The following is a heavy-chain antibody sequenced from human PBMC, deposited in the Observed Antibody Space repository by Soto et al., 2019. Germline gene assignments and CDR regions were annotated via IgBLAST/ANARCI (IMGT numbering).Heavy chain of an antibody. J-gene: IGHJ6*02. CDR2: INPNSGGT. CDR3: ERVGQYYYYYGMDV. CDR1: GYSFTGYY. V-gene: IGHV1-2*04. Sequence: ASVKVSCKASGYSFTGYYMHWVRQAPGQGLEWMGWINPNSGGTNYAQKFQGWVTMTRDTSISTAYMELSRLRSDDTAVYYCERVGQYYYYYGMDVWGQGTTVTVSS.